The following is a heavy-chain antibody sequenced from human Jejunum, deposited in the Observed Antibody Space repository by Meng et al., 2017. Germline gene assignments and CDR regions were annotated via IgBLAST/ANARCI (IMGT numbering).Heavy chain of an antibody. V-gene: IGHV4-59*01. D-gene: IGHD3-22*01. Sequence: SETLSLTCTVSGASMSSYYWSWIRQPPGKGLEWLGYIYHSGYTKYKPSLKSRPTISVDTSRNQLSLKWSAVTAADTAVYYCARLTYYDSTGFYDNWGHGSLVTVSS. J-gene: IGHJ4*01. CDR1: GASMSSYY. CDR2: IYHSGYT. CDR3: ARLTYYDSTGFYDN.